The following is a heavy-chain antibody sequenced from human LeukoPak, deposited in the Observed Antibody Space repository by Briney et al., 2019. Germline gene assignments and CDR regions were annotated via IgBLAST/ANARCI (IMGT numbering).Heavy chain of an antibody. Sequence: GGSLRLSCAASGFTFSSYSMNWVRQTPGKGLEWVSYISSSSSTIYYADSVKGRFTISRDNAKNSLYLQMNSLRAEDTAVYYCARDAFLDAFDIWGQGTMVTVSS. CDR2: ISSSSSTI. V-gene: IGHV3-48*04. CDR1: GFTFSSYS. J-gene: IGHJ3*02. CDR3: ARDAFLDAFDI.